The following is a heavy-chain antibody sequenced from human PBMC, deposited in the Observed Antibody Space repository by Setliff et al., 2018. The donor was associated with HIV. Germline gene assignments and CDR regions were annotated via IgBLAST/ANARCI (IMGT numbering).Heavy chain of an antibody. CDR2: IYNSGAT. V-gene: IGHV4-59*12. Sequence: PSETLSLTCTVAGGFISNFYWSWIRQTPGKGLEWIGHIYNSGATTYNPSLKSRVTISLATSKNQFSLNLRSVTATDTAVYYCARNGPTKIPYDFWGRGTLVTVSS. CDR3: ARNGPTKIPYDF. D-gene: IGHD2-8*01. J-gene: IGHJ2*01. CDR1: GGFISNFY.